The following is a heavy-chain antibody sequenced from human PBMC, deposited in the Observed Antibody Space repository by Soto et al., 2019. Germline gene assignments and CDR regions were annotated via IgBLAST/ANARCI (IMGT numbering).Heavy chain of an antibody. Sequence: QVQLVQSGAEVKKPGASVKVSCKASGYTFTGYYMHWVRQAPGQGLEWMGWINPTSGGTNYAQKFQGWVTMTRDTSISTAYMELSRLRSDDTAVYYCARGRAARLSGMDVWGQGTTVTVSS. CDR3: ARGRAARLSGMDV. V-gene: IGHV1-2*04. D-gene: IGHD6-6*01. CDR1: GYTFTGYY. J-gene: IGHJ6*02. CDR2: INPTSGGT.